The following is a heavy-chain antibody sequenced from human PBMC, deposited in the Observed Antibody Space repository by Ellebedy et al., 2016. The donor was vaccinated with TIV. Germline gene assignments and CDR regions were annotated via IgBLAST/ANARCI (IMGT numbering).Heavy chain of an antibody. J-gene: IGHJ3*01. Sequence: ASVKVSXXASGYTFTAYDIHWVRQAPGQGLESMGWIRPNSGGRQYAQRFQGRITMTRDTSINTVYMELSRLITDDTAVYYCARTGRYSGSTDASDVWGQGTMVTVSS. D-gene: IGHD3-10*01. CDR1: GYTFTAYD. V-gene: IGHV1-2*02. CDR2: IRPNSGGR. CDR3: ARTGRYSGSTDASDV.